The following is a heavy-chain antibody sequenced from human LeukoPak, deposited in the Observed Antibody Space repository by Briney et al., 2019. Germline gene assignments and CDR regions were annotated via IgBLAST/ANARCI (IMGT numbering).Heavy chain of an antibody. CDR1: GGSISSYY. V-gene: IGHV4-4*08. Sequence: PSETLSLTCTVSGGSISSYYWSWIRQSPGKGLEWIGYIYNSGNTNYNPSLKSRVTISVDTSKSQFSLKLSSVTAADTAVYYCARDGYCSTTTCYGAFDIWGQGTMVTVSS. CDR3: ARDGYCSTTTCYGAFDI. J-gene: IGHJ3*02. D-gene: IGHD2-2*01. CDR2: IYNSGNT.